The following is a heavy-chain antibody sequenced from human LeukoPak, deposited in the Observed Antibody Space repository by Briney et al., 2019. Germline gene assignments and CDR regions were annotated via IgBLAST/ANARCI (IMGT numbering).Heavy chain of an antibody. CDR3: ATSPYYDILTGYYLEYYFDY. D-gene: IGHD3-9*01. Sequence: SDTLSLTCAVSGYSISSSNWWGWIRPPPGKGLEWIGYIYYSGSTNYNPSLKSRVTISVDTSKNQFSLKLSSVTAADTAVYYCATSPYYDILTGYYLEYYFDYWGQGTLVTVSS. CDR2: IYYSGST. CDR1: GYSISSSNW. J-gene: IGHJ4*02. V-gene: IGHV4-28*01.